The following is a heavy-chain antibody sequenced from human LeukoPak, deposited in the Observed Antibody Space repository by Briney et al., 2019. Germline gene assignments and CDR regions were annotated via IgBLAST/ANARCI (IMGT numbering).Heavy chain of an antibody. CDR2: IKQDGSEK. CDR1: GFTFSSYW. V-gene: IGHV3-7*01. CDR3: ARAMSDDILTVDY. Sequence: GGSLRLSCAASGFTFSSYWMSWVRQAPGKGLEWVANIKQDGSEKYYVDSVKGRFTISRDNAKNSLDLQMNSLRAEDTAVFYCARAMSDDILTVDYWGQGTLVTVSS. D-gene: IGHD3-9*01. J-gene: IGHJ4*02.